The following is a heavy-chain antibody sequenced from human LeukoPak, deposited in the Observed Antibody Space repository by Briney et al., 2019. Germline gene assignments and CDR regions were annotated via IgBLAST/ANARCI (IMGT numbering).Heavy chain of an antibody. J-gene: IGHJ4*02. CDR2: ISYDGNNK. CDR3: ARDGGVAAAGTSYFDY. Sequence: GGSLRLSCAASGFTFSSYAMHWVRQAPGKGLEWVAVISYDGNNKYYADSVKGRFTISRDNSKNTLYLQMNSLRAEDTAVYYCARDGGVAAAGTSYFDYWGQGTLVTVSS. CDR1: GFTFSSYA. V-gene: IGHV3-30-3*01. D-gene: IGHD6-13*01.